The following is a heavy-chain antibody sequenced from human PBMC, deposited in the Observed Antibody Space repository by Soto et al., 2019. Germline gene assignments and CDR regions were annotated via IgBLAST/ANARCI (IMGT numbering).Heavy chain of an antibody. D-gene: IGHD3-22*01. CDR2: ISGSGGST. J-gene: IGHJ4*02. CDR3: AKDRRSITMIVVVADY. CDR1: GFTFSSYA. Sequence: LRLSCAASGFTFSSYAMSWVRQAPGKGLEWVSAISGSGGSTYYADSVKGRFTISRDNSKNTLYLQMNSLRAEDTAVYYCAKDRRSITMIVVVADYWGQGTLVTVSS. V-gene: IGHV3-23*01.